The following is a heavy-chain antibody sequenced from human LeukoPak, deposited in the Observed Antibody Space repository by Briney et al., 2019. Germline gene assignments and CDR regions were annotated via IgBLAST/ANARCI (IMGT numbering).Heavy chain of an antibody. J-gene: IGHJ4*02. CDR3: ASDRGGYYRGGYFDY. CDR2: ILYDGSNT. V-gene: IGHV3-33*01. D-gene: IGHD5-12*01. CDR1: GFSFTSYS. Sequence: PRGAPRDSRAASGFSFTSYSMHSVRPAPGKRLGRVAHILYDGSNTYYADSVKRRVTISRDKSKNTLYLQINSLRAEDTAVYYCASDRGGYYRGGYFDYWGQGTLVTVSS.